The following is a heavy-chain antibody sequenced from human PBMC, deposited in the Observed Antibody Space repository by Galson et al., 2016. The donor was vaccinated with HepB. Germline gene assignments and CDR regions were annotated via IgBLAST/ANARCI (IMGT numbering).Heavy chain of an antibody. J-gene: IGHJ4*02. CDR1: GFTFSSYW. CDR3: PSSSRDSSGLYDYFDY. CDR2: IYSDGSRT. D-gene: IGHD6-19*01. Sequence: SLRLSCAASGFTFSSYWMHWVRQAPGKGLVWVSRIYSDGSRTTFADSVKGRFTISRENPTNTLARHMNSRRAEDTAVYHCPSSSRDSSGLYDYFDYWGQGTLVTVSS. V-gene: IGHV3-74*01.